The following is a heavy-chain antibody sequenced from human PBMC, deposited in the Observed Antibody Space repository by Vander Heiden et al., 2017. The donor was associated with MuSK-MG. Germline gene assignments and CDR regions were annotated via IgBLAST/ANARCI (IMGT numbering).Heavy chain of an antibody. J-gene: IGHJ5*02. CDR3: AKTDFRGQFSDSSGLTS. CDR2: INHGGDT. D-gene: IGHD3-22*01. CDR1: GDSLIDYY. V-gene: IGHV4-34*01. Sequence: QVQLQQWGAGLLKPSETLSLTCAVYGDSLIDYYWTWVRQSPGKGLEWIGEINHGGDTNYNPSLKSRVTISVDTSNNQFSLKLISVTAADTAVYYCAKTDFRGQFSDSSGLTSWGQGTLLTVSS.